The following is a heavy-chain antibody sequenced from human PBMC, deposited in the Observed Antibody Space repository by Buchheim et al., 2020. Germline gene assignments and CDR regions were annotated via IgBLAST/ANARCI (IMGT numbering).Heavy chain of an antibody. Sequence: QEQLLESGPGLVKPSQTLSLTCTVSGGSITNSLYYWSWVRQPAGKGLEWIGRLYARGSSNSSPSLKSRVTMSFYTSKNQFPLKMTSMTAADTAVYYCARDAPRGSSLAAFDIWGQGT. CDR2: LYARGSS. CDR1: GGSITNSLYY. V-gene: IGHV4-61*02. J-gene: IGHJ3*02. CDR3: ARDAPRGSSLAAFDI. D-gene: IGHD3-10*01.